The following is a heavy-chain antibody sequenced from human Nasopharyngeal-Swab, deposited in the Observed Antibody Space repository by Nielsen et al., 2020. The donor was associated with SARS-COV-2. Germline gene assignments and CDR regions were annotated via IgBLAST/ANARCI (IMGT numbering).Heavy chain of an antibody. CDR3: ATGPPTRLYCTNGVCCGGGWFDP. Sequence: ASVKVSCKVSGYTLTELSMHWVRQAPGKGLEWMGGFDPEDGETIYAQKFQGRVTMTEDTSTDTAYMELSSLRSEDTAVYYCATGPPTRLYCTNGVCCGGGWFDPWGQGTLVTVSS. D-gene: IGHD2-8*01. V-gene: IGHV1-24*01. J-gene: IGHJ5*02. CDR1: GYTLTELS. CDR2: FDPEDGET.